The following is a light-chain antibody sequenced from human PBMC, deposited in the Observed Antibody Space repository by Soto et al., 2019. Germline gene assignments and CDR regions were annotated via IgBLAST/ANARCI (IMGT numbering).Light chain of an antibody. CDR3: QQTYTTLA. Sequence: DIQVTQSPSSLSASVGDRVTITCRASQSINTYLNWYQQKPGKAPKLLIYTASNLQSGVPSRFRGSGSGTDFILTISGLEPEGFAYYYCQQTYTTLAFGGGTKVEI. CDR2: TAS. J-gene: IGKJ4*01. CDR1: QSINTY. V-gene: IGKV1-39*01.